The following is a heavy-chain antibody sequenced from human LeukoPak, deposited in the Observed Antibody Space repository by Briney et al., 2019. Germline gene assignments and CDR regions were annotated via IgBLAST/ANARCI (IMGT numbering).Heavy chain of an antibody. J-gene: IGHJ6*02. CDR3: AKETLHVDYYGSGRPVYYYYGMDV. CDR2: ISWNSGSI. V-gene: IGHV3-9*01. D-gene: IGHD3-10*01. CDR1: GFTFDDYA. Sequence: PGGSLRLSCAASGFTFDDYAMHWVRQAPGKGLEWVSGISWNSGSIGYADSVKGRFTISRDNAKNSLYLQMNSLRAEDTALYYCAKETLHVDYYGSGRPVYYYYGMDVWGQGTTVTVSS.